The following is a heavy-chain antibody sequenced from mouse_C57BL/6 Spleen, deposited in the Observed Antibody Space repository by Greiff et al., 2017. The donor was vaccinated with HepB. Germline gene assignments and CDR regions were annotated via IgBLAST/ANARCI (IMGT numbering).Heavy chain of an antibody. CDR1: GYTFTDYN. Sequence: EVQLQQSGPELVKPGTSVKMSCKASGYTFTDYNMHWVKQSHGKSLEWIGYINPNNGGTSYNQKFKGKATLTVNKSSSTAYMEPRSLTSEDSAVYYCERLDGGGYFDYWGQGTTLTVSS. V-gene: IGHV1-22*01. CDR2: INPNNGGT. J-gene: IGHJ2*01. CDR3: ERLDGGGYFDY.